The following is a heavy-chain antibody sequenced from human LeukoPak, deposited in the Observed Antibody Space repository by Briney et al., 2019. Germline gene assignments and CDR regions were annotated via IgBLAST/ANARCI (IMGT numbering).Heavy chain of an antibody. CDR2: ITTGGSST. CDR3: ARVRYDSGWYDY. V-gene: IGHV3-48*04. CDR1: GFTFSAYA. D-gene: IGHD6-19*01. Sequence: GGSLRLSCAASGFTFSAYAMAWVRQAPGKGLECVSHITTGGSSTFHADSVKGRFTISRDNAKNSLYLQMNSLRGEGTAVYYCARVRYDSGWYDYWGQGALVIVSS. J-gene: IGHJ4*02.